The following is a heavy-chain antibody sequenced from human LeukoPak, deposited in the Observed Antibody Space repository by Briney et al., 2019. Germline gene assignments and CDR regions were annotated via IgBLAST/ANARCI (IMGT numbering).Heavy chain of an antibody. D-gene: IGHD4-17*01. CDR3: ARDYGDYVRLHWFDR. V-gene: IGHV4-34*01. CDR1: GGSFSGYY. J-gene: IGHJ5*02. Sequence: SETLSPTCALYGGSFSGYYWSWIRQPPGKGLGWIGEINHSGSTNYNPSLKSRVTISVDTSKNQFSLKLSSVTAADTAVYYCARDYGDYVRLHWFDRWGQGTLVTVSS. CDR2: INHSGST.